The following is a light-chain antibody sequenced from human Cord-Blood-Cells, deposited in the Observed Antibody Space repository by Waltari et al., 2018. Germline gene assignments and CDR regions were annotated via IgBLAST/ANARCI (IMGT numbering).Light chain of an antibody. Sequence: EIVMTQSPATLSVSPGERATLSCRASQSVSSNLAWYQQKPGQATRLLIYGASTRATGIPARFSGSGSGTEFTLTISSLQTEDFVVYYCQQYNNWPPYTFGQGTKLEIK. CDR2: GAS. V-gene: IGKV3-15*01. CDR1: QSVSSN. CDR3: QQYNNWPPYT. J-gene: IGKJ2*01.